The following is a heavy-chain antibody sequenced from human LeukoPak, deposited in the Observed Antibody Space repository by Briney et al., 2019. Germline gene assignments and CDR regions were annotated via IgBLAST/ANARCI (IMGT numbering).Heavy chain of an antibody. CDR2: LHPNNGAT. CDR3: ARDRDSRSWFDACDI. J-gene: IGHJ3*02. D-gene: IGHD6-13*01. CDR1: GYTFTGSGWY. Sequence: DSVKVSCKASGYTFTGSGWYLYWLRQAPGQGLECVGWLHPNNGATGYAQKFQGRVTMTRDPSISTAYMELSRLTSDDTAVYYCARDRDSRSWFDACDIWGQGTMVTVSS. V-gene: IGHV1-2*02.